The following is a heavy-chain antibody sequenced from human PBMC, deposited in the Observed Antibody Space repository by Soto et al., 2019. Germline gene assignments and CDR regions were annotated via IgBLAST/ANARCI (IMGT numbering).Heavy chain of an antibody. CDR1: GGSISSSSYY. CDR3: ARNRGKGTNYDFWSGYYSDSYGIDV. D-gene: IGHD3-3*01. J-gene: IGHJ6*02. CDR2: IYYSGST. Sequence: SQTLSLTCTVSGGSISSSSYYWGWIRQPPGKGLEWFGSIYYSGSTYCNPSLKSRVTMSVDTSKNQFSLTLSSVSAGDTAVYYCARNRGKGTNYDFWSGYYSDSYGIDVRGQGTTVTVAS. V-gene: IGHV4-39*01.